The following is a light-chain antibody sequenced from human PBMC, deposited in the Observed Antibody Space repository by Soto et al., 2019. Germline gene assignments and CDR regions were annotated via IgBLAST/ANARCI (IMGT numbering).Light chain of an antibody. CDR1: QGIRNF. Sequence: DIQMTQSPTSLSASVGDRVTITCRASQGIRNFVAWYQQKPGKAPKLLIYAASTLQSGVPSRFSGSGSGTDFTLTINSLQPDDVATYSCQMYSSVPVFGPGTKVEIK. V-gene: IGKV1-27*01. CDR3: QMYSSVPV. CDR2: AAS. J-gene: IGKJ3*01.